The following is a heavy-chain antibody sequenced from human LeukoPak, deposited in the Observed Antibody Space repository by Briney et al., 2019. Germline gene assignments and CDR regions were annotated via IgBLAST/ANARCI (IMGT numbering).Heavy chain of an antibody. CDR3: AREAAAAGTPYYYYGMDV. Sequence: GASVKVSCKASGYTFTSYGISWVRQAPGQGLEWMGWISAYNGNTNYAQKLQGRVTMTTDTSTSTAYMELRSLRSDDTAVYYCAREAAAAGTPYYYYGMDVWGQGTTVTVSS. D-gene: IGHD6-13*01. V-gene: IGHV1-18*01. CDR2: ISAYNGNT. CDR1: GYTFTSYG. J-gene: IGHJ6*02.